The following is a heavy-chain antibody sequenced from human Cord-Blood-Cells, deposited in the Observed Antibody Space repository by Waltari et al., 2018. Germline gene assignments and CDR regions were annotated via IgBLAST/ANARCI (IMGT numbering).Heavy chain of an antibody. CDR1: GFTFSSYG. CDR2: KWNKGSNK. Sequence: QVQLVESGGGVVQPGRSLRLSCAASGFTFSSYGMHWVRQAPGKGLEWVAVKWNKGSNKYYADSVKGLFTTSRDNSKNTLYLQMNSLRAEDTAVYYCARGRGITGTTDYWGQGTLVTVSS. V-gene: IGHV3-33*01. D-gene: IGHD1-7*01. J-gene: IGHJ4*02. CDR3: ARGRGITGTTDY.